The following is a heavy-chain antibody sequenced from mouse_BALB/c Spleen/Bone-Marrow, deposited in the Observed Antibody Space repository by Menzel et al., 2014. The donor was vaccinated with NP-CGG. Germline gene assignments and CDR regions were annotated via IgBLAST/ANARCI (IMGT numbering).Heavy chain of an antibody. Sequence: EVQLVESGGGLVQPGGSLRLSCAPSGFTFTDYYMSWVRQPPGKALEWLGFIRNKPNGYTTEYSASVKGRFTISRDNSQSILYLQMNTLRTEDSATYYCARDINSNYKWYFDVRGAGTTVTVSS. CDR1: GFTFTDYY. D-gene: IGHD2-5*01. CDR3: ARDINSNYKWYFDV. V-gene: IGHV7-3*02. CDR2: IRNKPNGYTT. J-gene: IGHJ1*01.